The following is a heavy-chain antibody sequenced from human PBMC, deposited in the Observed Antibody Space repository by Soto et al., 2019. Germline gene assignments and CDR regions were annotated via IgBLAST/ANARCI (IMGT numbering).Heavy chain of an antibody. Sequence: QVQLVQSGAEVKKPGSSVKVSCKASGGTFSSYAISWVRQAPGQGLEWMGGIIPIFGTANYAQKFQGRVTITADESTSTAYMELSSLRSEDTAVYYCARTSHCDYPARGYYYYGMDVWGQGTTVTVSS. V-gene: IGHV1-69*01. J-gene: IGHJ6*02. CDR2: IIPIFGTA. D-gene: IGHD4-17*01. CDR1: GGTFSSYA. CDR3: ARTSHCDYPARGYYYYGMDV.